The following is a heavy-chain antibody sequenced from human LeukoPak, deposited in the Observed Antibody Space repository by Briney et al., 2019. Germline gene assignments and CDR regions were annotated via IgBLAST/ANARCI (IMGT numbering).Heavy chain of an antibody. CDR1: GFTFSSYA. D-gene: IGHD3-16*01. CDR2: ISGSGATT. V-gene: IGHV3-23*01. J-gene: IGHJ4*02. Sequence: GGSLRLSCAASGFTFSSYAMSWVCQAPGKGLEWVSGISGSGATTYYADSVKGRLTISRDNSKNTVYLQMNSLRAEDTAVYYCAKGARLRLGEDFDYWGQGTLVTVSS. CDR3: AKGARLRLGEDFDY.